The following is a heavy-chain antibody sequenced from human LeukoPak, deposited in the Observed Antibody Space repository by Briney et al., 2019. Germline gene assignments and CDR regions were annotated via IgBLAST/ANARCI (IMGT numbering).Heavy chain of an antibody. CDR1: GGTFRTDA. J-gene: IGHJ5*02. CDR3: AREVITETTLGWFDP. V-gene: IGHV1-69*05. CDR2: IIPFIGAP. Sequence: GASVKVSCKASGGTFRTDAIAWIRQAPGEGLEWMGGIIPFIGAPNFAQRFHGRVTITTDETTSTVYMELSSLRSEDTAVYYCAREVITETTLGWFDPWGQGTLITVPS. D-gene: IGHD1-7*01.